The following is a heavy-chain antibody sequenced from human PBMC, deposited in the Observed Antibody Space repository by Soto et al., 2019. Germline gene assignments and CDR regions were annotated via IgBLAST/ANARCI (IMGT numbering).Heavy chain of an antibody. CDR3: ARHWEGLQLVNTGVGFDP. J-gene: IGHJ5*02. CDR1: GGSISSSSYY. V-gene: IGHV4-39*01. D-gene: IGHD6-13*01. CDR2: IYYSGST. Sequence: QLQLQESGPGLVKPSETLSLTCTVSGGSISSSSYYWGWIRQPPGKGLEWIGSIYYSGSTYYNPSLKRRVTISVDTSKNHFSLKLSSVTAADTAVYYCARHWEGLQLVNTGVGFDPWGQGTLVTVSS.